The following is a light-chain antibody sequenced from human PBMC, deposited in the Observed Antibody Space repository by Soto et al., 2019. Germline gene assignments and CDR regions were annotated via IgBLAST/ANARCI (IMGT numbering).Light chain of an antibody. CDR3: QQFGNSPWT. J-gene: IGKJ1*01. CDR1: QSVPSTY. Sequence: VLSQSPGRLSLSPGERATLSCRASQSVPSTYFAWYQQKSGQPPRLLISGTSNRATGIPDRFSGSGSGRDFTLTISRLEPEDFAVYFFQQFGNSPWTFGQGTKVEI. CDR2: GTS. V-gene: IGKV3-20*01.